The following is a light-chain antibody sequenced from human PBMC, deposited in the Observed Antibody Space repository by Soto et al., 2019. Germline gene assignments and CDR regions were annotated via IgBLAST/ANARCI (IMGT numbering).Light chain of an antibody. J-gene: IGKJ1*01. CDR2: GAS. CDR3: QHYGTSGT. Sequence: EIVLKKSPGTLSLSPGERATLSCRASQSVSNSYLAWYPQKPGQAPRLLIYGASNRATGIPDRFSGGGSGTFSTLTISRLDPEDFAVYYCQHYGTSGTFGHGTKVDIK. V-gene: IGKV3-20*01. CDR1: QSVSNSY.